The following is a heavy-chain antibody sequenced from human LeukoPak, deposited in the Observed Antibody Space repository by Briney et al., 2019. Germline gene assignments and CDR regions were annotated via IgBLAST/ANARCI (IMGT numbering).Heavy chain of an antibody. CDR2: IYYSGST. V-gene: IGHV4-59*12. J-gene: IGHJ6*02. Sequence: PSETLSLTCTVSGGSITYYYWSWIRQTPGKGLEWIGYIYYSGSTDYNPSPKSRVTISVDTSKNQFSLKLNSVTAADTAVYYCARVRQTPYYYYGMDVWGQGTTVTVSS. CDR3: ARVRQTPYYYYGMDV. CDR1: GGSITYYY.